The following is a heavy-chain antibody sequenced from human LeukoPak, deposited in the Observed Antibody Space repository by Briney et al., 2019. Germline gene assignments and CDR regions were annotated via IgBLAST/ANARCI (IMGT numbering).Heavy chain of an antibody. D-gene: IGHD2-2*01. CDR3: TRERSTPGINWFDP. CDR1: GESFSAYS. CDR2: INHSGST. J-gene: IGHJ5*02. Sequence: SETLSLTCAVYGESFSAYSWNWIRQSPGKGLEWIGEINHSGSTDYNPSLKSRVTISVDTSKNQTSKRQFSLKLNSVTAADTAVYYCTRERSTPGINWFDPWGQGTLVTVSS. V-gene: IGHV4-34*01.